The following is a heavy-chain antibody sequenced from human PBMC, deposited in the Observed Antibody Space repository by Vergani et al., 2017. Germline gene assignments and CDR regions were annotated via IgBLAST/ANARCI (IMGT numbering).Heavy chain of an antibody. Sequence: QVTLQESGPVLVKPTETLTLTCTVSGFSLSNARMGVSWIRQPPGKALEWLAHIFSNDEKSYSTSLKSRLTISKDTSKSQVVLTMTNMDPVDTATYYCARYMVRGVIISNSYYYGMDVWGQGTTVTVSS. CDR2: IFSNDEK. V-gene: IGHV2-26*01. CDR3: ARYMVRGVIISNSYYYGMDV. D-gene: IGHD3-10*01. CDR1: GFSLSNARMG. J-gene: IGHJ6*02.